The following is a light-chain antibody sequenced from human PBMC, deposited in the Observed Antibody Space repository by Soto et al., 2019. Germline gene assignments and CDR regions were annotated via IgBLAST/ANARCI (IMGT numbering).Light chain of an antibody. CDR1: QSVSSN. J-gene: IGKJ1*01. Sequence: EIVMTQSPVTLPVSPGDRATLSCRASQSVSSNLAWYQQKPGQAPRLLIYGASTRATGIPARFSGGGSGTEFTLTISSLQSEDFAVYYCHQYNNWPGTFGQGTKVEIK. CDR3: HQYNNWPGT. CDR2: GAS. V-gene: IGKV3-15*01.